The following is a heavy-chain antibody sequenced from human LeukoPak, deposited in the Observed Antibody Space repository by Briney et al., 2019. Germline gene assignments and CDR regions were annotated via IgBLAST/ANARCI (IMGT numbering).Heavy chain of an antibody. Sequence: GGSLRLSCAASGFTFSSYSMNWVRQAPGKGLEWVSSISSSSSYIYYADSVKGRFTISRDNAKNSLYLQMNSLRAEDTAVYYCASLYDSSGYYPLGHWGQGTLVTVSS. CDR2: ISSSSSYI. CDR1: GFTFSSYS. D-gene: IGHD3-22*01. CDR3: ASLYDSSGYYPLGH. J-gene: IGHJ4*02. V-gene: IGHV3-21*01.